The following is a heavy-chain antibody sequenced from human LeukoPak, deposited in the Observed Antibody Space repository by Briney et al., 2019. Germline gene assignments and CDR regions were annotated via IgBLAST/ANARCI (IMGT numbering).Heavy chain of an antibody. J-gene: IGHJ6*02. D-gene: IGHD3-3*01. CDR2: INTNTGNP. Sequence: ASVKVSCKASGYTFTSYAMNWVRQAPGQGLEWMGWINTNTGNPTYAQGFTGRFVFSLDTSVSTAHLQISSLKAEDTAVYYCARGIHYDFWSGLYYYYGMDVWGQGTTVTVSS. CDR1: GYTFTSYA. V-gene: IGHV7-4-1*02. CDR3: ARGIHYDFWSGLYYYYGMDV.